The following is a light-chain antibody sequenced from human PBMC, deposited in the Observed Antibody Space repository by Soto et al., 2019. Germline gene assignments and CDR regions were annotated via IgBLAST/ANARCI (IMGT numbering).Light chain of an antibody. J-gene: IGKJ1*01. CDR1: QSVSSF. V-gene: IGKV3-11*01. CDR3: QQRSSWPRT. Sequence: EIVLTQSPATLSLSPEERATLSCRASQSVSSFLAWYQQKPGQAPRLLIYDASNRATGIPARFSGSGSGTDFTLTISSLEPEDFALYYCQQRSSWPRTFGQGTKVDIK. CDR2: DAS.